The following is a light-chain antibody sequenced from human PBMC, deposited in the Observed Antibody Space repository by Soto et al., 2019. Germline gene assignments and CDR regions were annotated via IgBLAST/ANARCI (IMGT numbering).Light chain of an antibody. V-gene: IGKV1-12*01. Sequence: DIQMTQSPSSVSASIGDRVTISCRASQSIYKWLVWYQQKPGKAPKLLIYAASSLQSGVPSRFSGSGYGTDFTLPISSLQPEDFATYYCLQSNSFPYTFGQGTKVDVK. J-gene: IGKJ2*01. CDR3: LQSNSFPYT. CDR2: AAS. CDR1: QSIYKW.